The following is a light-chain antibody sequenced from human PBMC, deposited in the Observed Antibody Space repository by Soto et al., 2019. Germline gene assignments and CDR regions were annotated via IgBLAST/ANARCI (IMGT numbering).Light chain of an antibody. CDR1: SSNIGAGYD. Sequence: QSVLTQPPSVSGAPGQRVTISCTGSSSNIGAGYDVQWYQQLPGTAPKLLISGNCNRPSGVPDRFSGSKSGTSASLAITGLQAEDEADYYCQSYDSSLSGVVFGGGTKLTVL. J-gene: IGLJ2*01. CDR3: QSYDSSLSGVV. V-gene: IGLV1-40*01. CDR2: GNC.